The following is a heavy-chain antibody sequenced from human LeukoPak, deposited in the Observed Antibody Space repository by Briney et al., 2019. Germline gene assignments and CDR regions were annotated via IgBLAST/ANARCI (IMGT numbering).Heavy chain of an antibody. V-gene: IGHV4-39*01. Sequence: SETLSLTCTGSGGSVRSTPYYWGWIRQPPGKGLEWIGSISYSGSTYYNPSLKSRVAISIDTSKNQFSLKVSSVTAADTAVYYCARGRLAGNYWGQGTLVTVSS. J-gene: IGHJ4*02. CDR3: ARGRLAGNY. D-gene: IGHD1-14*01. CDR2: ISYSGST. CDR1: GGSVRSTPYY.